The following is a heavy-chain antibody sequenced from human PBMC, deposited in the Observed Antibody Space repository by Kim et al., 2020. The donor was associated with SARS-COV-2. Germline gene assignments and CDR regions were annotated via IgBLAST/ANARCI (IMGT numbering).Heavy chain of an antibody. CDR2: ISYTGDGT. J-gene: IGHJ4*02. CDR3: AKYAQSKTDNDY. Sequence: GGSLRLSCAASGFTFSGYFMSWVRQAPGKGLEWVSGISYTGDGTYYADSVKGRFTISRDNSKNTLYLQMSSLRAEDTAVYYCAKYAQSKTDNDYCGLG. D-gene: IGHD2-2*01. V-gene: IGHV3-23*01. CDR1: GFTFSGYF.